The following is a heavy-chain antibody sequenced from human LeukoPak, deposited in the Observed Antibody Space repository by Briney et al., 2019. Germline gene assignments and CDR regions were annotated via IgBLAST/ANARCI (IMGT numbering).Heavy chain of an antibody. CDR1: GGSISSGSYY. Sequence: SETLSLTCTVSGGSISSGSYYWSWIRQPAGKGLEWIGRIYTSGSTNYNPSLKSRVTISVDTSKNQFSLKLTSVTAADTAVYYCARGYSSGWYYFDYWGQGTLVTVSS. CDR3: ARGYSSGWYYFDY. D-gene: IGHD6-19*01. V-gene: IGHV4-61*02. CDR2: IYTSGST. J-gene: IGHJ4*02.